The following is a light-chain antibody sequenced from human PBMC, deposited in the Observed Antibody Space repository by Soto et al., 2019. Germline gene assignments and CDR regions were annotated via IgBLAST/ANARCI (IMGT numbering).Light chain of an antibody. CDR2: GAS. CDR1: QSVSGW. Sequence: DIQMTQSPSTLCASVGDTVTVTCRASQSVSGWLAWYQQKPGKPPKVLIYGASNLQSGVPPRFSGSGSGTDFTLAISSLQPEDSATYYCLQDINYPWTFGQGTKVDIK. V-gene: IGKV1-5*01. J-gene: IGKJ1*01. CDR3: LQDINYPWT.